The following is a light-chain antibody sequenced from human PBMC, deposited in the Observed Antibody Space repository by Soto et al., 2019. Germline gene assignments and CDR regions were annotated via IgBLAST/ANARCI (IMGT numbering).Light chain of an antibody. J-gene: IGKJ1*01. CDR2: RAS. Sequence: IFLTPSPTSLSPTLLQPTTHNCKSSQTALYSYNISSWLAWYQQKPGKAPKLLIYRASTRHSGVPARFSGSGSGTEFTLTISSLQPEDVAIYYCQQYSSASWTFGQGTKVDIK. CDR1: QTALYSYNISSW. CDR3: QQYSSASWT. V-gene: IGKV4-1*01.